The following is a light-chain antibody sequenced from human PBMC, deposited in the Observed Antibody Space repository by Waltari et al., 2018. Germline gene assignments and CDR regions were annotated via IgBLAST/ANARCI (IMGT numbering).Light chain of an antibody. J-gene: IGKJ2*01. CDR1: QSIGTS. CDR2: GAS. Sequence: EIVMTQSPATLSVSPGERATLTCRASQSIGTSLTWYQQRPGRAPSHLIYGASTRATGIPARCSGSGSGTEFSLTISSLQSEDFAVYYCLQYNNWPYTFGQGTRLEIK. V-gene: IGKV3-15*01. CDR3: LQYNNWPYT.